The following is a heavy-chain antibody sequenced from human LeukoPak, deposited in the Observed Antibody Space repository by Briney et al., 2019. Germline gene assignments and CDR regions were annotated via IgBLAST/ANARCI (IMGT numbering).Heavy chain of an antibody. CDR1: GFTFSSYG. V-gene: IGHV3-33*01. CDR3: ARGYFDPGDY. J-gene: IGHJ4*02. CDR2: IWYDGSNK. D-gene: IGHD3-9*01. Sequence: GGSLRLSCAASGFTFSSYGMHWVRQAPGKGLEWAAVIWYDGSNKYYADSVKGRFTISRDNSKNTLYLQMNSLRAEDTAVYYCARGYFDPGDYWGQGTLVTVSS.